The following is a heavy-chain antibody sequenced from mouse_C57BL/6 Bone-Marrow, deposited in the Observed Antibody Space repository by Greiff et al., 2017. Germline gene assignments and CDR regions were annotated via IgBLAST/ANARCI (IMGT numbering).Heavy chain of an antibody. Sequence: VQLQQSGPELVKPGASVTISCKASGYSFTGYYMNWVKQSPENSLEWIGEINPSTGGTTYNQKFKAKAILTVDKSSSTAYMQLQSLTSEDSAVYYCARIRTTVVATRYAMDYWGQGTSVTVSS. CDR2: INPSTGGT. V-gene: IGHV1-42*01. CDR3: ARIRTTVVATRYAMDY. D-gene: IGHD1-1*01. CDR1: GYSFTGYY. J-gene: IGHJ4*01.